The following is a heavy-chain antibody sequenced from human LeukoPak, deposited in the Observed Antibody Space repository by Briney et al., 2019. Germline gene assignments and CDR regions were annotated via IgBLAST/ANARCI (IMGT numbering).Heavy chain of an antibody. CDR2: ISYDGSNK. D-gene: IGHD3-10*01. CDR3: AREVMVRGEYGFDY. CDR1: GCTFSNYG. J-gene: IGHJ4*02. Sequence: GGSLRLSCAASGCTFSNYGMHWVRQDPGNALEWVAVISYDGSNKYYTASVKGRFTISRDNAKNSLYLQMNSLRAEDPAVYYCAREVMVRGEYGFDYWGQGTLVTVSS. V-gene: IGHV3-30*03.